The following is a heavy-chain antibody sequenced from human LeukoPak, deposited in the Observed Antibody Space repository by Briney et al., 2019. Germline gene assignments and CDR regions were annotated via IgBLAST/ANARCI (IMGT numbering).Heavy chain of an antibody. V-gene: IGHV4-39*07. CDR3: ARGSPPIAAAGYDY. CDR2: IYYSGST. Sequence: SETLSLTCTVSGGSISSSSYYWGWIRQPPGKGLEWIGSIYYSGSTYYNPSLKSRVTISVDTSKNQFSLKLSSVTAADTAVYYCARGSPPIAAAGYDYWGQGTLVTVSS. J-gene: IGHJ4*02. CDR1: GGSISSSSYY. D-gene: IGHD6-13*01.